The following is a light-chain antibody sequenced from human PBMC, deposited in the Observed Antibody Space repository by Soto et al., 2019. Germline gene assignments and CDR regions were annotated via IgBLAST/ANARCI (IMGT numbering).Light chain of an antibody. Sequence: QSALTQPASVSGSPGQSITISCTGTSSDVGGYNYVSWYQQNPGKAPKLMIYDVSNRPSGVSNRFSGSKSGNTASLTISGLQVEDEADYYCSSYTSSSPYVVFGGRTKLTVL. V-gene: IGLV2-14*01. CDR1: SSDVGGYNY. J-gene: IGLJ2*01. CDR2: DVS. CDR3: SSYTSSSPYVV.